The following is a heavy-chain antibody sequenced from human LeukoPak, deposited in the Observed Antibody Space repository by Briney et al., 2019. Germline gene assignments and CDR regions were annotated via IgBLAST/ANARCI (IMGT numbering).Heavy chain of an antibody. CDR1: GYSFTSYW. J-gene: IGHJ6*03. V-gene: IGHV5-51*01. Sequence: GESLKISCKGSGYSFTSYWIGWVRQMPGKGLEWMGIIYPGDSDTRYSPSFQGQVTISADKSISTAYLQWSSLKASDTAMYYCARHRSSNVGSNYNYYMDVWGKGTTVTVSS. CDR2: IYPGDSDT. D-gene: IGHD6-13*01. CDR3: ARHRSSNVGSNYNYYMDV.